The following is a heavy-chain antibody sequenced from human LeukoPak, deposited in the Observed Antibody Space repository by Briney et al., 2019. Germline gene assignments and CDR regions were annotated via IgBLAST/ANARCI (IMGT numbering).Heavy chain of an antibody. Sequence: GGSLRLSCAASGFTFSSYAMSWVRQAPGKGLEWVSGVSSSGGKTPYADSVKGRFTISRDNSKNTLYLQMNSLRAEDTAVYYCAKSPQFDMLIGYPGYYFDYWGQGTLVTVSS. V-gene: IGHV3-23*01. CDR1: GFTFSSYA. D-gene: IGHD3-9*01. CDR3: AKSPQFDMLIGYPGYYFDY. CDR2: VSSSGGKT. J-gene: IGHJ4*02.